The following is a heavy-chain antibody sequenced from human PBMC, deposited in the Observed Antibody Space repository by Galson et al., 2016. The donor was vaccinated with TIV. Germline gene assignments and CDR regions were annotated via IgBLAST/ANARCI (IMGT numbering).Heavy chain of an antibody. CDR2: ISAGSGHT. D-gene: IGHD2-21*01. V-gene: IGHV1-3*01. CDR3: ARPPYCGGDCFKYDH. J-gene: IGHJ4*02. Sequence: SVKVSCKASGYTFTIYNMHWVRQAPGQRLEWMGWISAGSGHTKYSQKFQGRVTITRDTSASTAYMELSSLKSEDTAVYYCARPPYCGGDCFKYDHWGQGTLVTVSS. CDR1: GYTFTIYN.